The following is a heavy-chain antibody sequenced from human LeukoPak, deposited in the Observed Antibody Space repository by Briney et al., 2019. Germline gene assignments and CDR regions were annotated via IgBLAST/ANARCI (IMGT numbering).Heavy chain of an antibody. CDR3: ARRVSSGWYFDY. CDR1: GYTFTRYG. Sequence: ASVKVSCKASGYTFTRYGISWVRQAPGQGLEWMGWINPNSGGTNYAQKFQGRVTMTRDTSISTAYMELSRLRSDDTAVYYCARRVSSGWYFDYWGQGTLVTVSS. V-gene: IGHV1-2*02. D-gene: IGHD6-19*01. J-gene: IGHJ4*02. CDR2: INPNSGGT.